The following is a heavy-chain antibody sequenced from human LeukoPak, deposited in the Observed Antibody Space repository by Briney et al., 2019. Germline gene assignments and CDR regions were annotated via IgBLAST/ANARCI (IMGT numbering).Heavy chain of an antibody. D-gene: IGHD3-16*02. Sequence: ASVKVSCKASGYTFTRYDINWVRQATGQGLEWMGWMNPNSGNTGYAQKFQGRVTITRNTSISTAYMELSSLRSEDTAVYYCARSYYDYVWGSYRKPYYFDYWGQGTLVTVSS. CDR2: MNPNSGNT. CDR1: GYTFTRYD. J-gene: IGHJ4*02. CDR3: ARSYYDYVWGSYRKPYYFDY. V-gene: IGHV1-8*03.